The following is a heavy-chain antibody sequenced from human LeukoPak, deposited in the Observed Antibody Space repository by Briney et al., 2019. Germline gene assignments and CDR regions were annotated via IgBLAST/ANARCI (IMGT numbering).Heavy chain of an antibody. D-gene: IGHD3-22*01. J-gene: IGHJ4*02. Sequence: SQTLSLTCTVSGGSISSGSYYWSWIRQPPGKGLEWIGYIYYSGSTNYNPSLKSRVTISVDTSKNQFSLKLSSVTAADTAVYYCARHDSSGYYSDYWGQGTLVTVSS. CDR3: ARHDSSGYYSDY. CDR1: GGSISSGSYY. V-gene: IGHV4-61*01. CDR2: IYYSGST.